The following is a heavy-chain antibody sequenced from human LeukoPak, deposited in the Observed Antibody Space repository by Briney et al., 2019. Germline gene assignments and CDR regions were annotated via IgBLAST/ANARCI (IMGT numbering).Heavy chain of an antibody. J-gene: IGHJ4*02. CDR2: IHSSGST. V-gene: IGHV4-59*02. D-gene: IGHD2-15*01. CDR1: GDSVSGYY. CDR3: ARGGGSWYYFDY. Sequence: SETLSLTCGVSGDSVSGYYWSWIRRPPEKGLEWIGYIHSSGSTNYSPSLKSRLALSVDTSKNQFSLNLNSVTAADTAVYYCARGGGSWYYFDYWGQGTLVTVSS.